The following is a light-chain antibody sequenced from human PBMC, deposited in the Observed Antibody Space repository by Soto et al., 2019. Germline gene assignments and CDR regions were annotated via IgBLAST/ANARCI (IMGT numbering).Light chain of an antibody. J-gene: IGKJ5*01. CDR1: QTISTY. Sequence: DIQMTQSPSSLAASVGDRVTITCRASQTISTYLHWYQQKPGSAPKLLIYGVSTLQSGVPSRFSGAESGTDFTLTISSLQPEDFATYFCQQGYSLPFTFGLGTRLEIK. V-gene: IGKV1-39*01. CDR3: QQGYSLPFT. CDR2: GVS.